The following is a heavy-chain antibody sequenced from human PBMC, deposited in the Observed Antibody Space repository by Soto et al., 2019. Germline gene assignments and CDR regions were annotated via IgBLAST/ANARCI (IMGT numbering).Heavy chain of an antibody. CDR1: GGTFSSYT. J-gene: IGHJ5*02. CDR3: ARDRGYCSSTSCYDHWFDP. Sequence: QVQLVQSGAEVKKPGSSVKVSCKASGGTFSSYTISWVRQAPGQGLEWMGRIIPILGIANYAQKFQGRVTITADKSTSTAYMELSSLRSEDTAVYYCARDRGYCSSTSCYDHWFDPWGQGTLVTVSS. D-gene: IGHD2-2*01. V-gene: IGHV1-69*08. CDR2: IIPILGIA.